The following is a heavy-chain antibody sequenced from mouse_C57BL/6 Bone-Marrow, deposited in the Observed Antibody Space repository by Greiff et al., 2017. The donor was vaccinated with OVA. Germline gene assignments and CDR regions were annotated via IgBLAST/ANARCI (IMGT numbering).Heavy chain of an antibody. Sequence: VQLQQSGAELVKPGASVKISCKASGYTFTDYYINWVKQRPGQGLEWIGKIGPGSGSTYYNEKFKGKATITADTSSNTAYLQLSSLTSEDTAVYYCTIRYSNYAYWGQGTLVTVSA. J-gene: IGHJ3*01. CDR1: GYTFTDYY. V-gene: IGHV1-77*01. D-gene: IGHD2-5*01. CDR2: IGPGSGST. CDR3: TIRYSNYAY.